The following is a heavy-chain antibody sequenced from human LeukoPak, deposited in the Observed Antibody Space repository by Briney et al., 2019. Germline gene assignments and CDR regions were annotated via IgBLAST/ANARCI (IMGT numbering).Heavy chain of an antibody. Sequence: GGSLRLSCAASKFTFSSYNMSWVRQAPGKGLEWVSSISCSSRYIYYADSVKGRFTISRDNAKNSLFLQMNSLRAEDTAVYYCAREPFWSGYFANLHFDYWGQGTLVTVSS. J-gene: IGHJ4*02. CDR3: AREPFWSGYFANLHFDY. CDR2: ISCSSRYI. V-gene: IGHV3-21*01. CDR1: KFTFSSYN. D-gene: IGHD3-3*01.